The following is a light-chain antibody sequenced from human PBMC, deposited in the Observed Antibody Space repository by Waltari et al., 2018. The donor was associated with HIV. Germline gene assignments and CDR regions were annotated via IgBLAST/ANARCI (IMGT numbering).Light chain of an antibody. J-gene: IGLJ3*02. CDR2: DDS. Sequence: SNVLIQPPSVSVAPGQTARITCGGNNTGSKSVHWYQQKPGQSPVLVVYDDSDRPSEIPVQFSPSNAANTATQTTGRVEDGDEAVYYCQVCDSSRDWWFGGGTKLTLL. CDR3: QVCDSSRDWW. CDR1: NTGSKS. V-gene: IGLV3-21*02.